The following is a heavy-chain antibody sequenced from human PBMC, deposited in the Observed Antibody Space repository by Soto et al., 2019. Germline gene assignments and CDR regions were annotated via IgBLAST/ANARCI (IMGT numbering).Heavy chain of an antibody. CDR3: ARRQAAAGDNDHILAD. V-gene: IGHV5-10-1*01. CDR1: GYSFTSYW. D-gene: IGHD6-13*01. J-gene: IGHJ4*02. Sequence: SLKISCKGSGYSFTSYWISWVRQMPGKGLEWMGRIDPSDSYTNYSPSFQGHVTISADKSISTAYLQWSSLKASDTAMYYCARRQAAAGDNDHILADWGQGTLVT. CDR2: IDPSDSYT.